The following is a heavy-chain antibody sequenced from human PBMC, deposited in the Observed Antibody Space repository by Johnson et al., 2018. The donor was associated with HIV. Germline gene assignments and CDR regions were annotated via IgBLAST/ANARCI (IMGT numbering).Heavy chain of an antibody. J-gene: IGHJ3*02. CDR3: ARDSSSWRPSGAFDI. CDR2: ITQDGSEK. CDR1: GFTFDDYG. Sequence: VQLVESGGRVVRPGGSLRLSCVASGFTFDDYGMSWVRQAPGKGLEWVANITQDGSEKYYVDSVKGRFTISRDNAKNSLYLQMNSLRAEDTAVYYCARDSSSWRPSGAFDIWGQGTMVTVSS. V-gene: IGHV3-7*03. D-gene: IGHD6-13*01.